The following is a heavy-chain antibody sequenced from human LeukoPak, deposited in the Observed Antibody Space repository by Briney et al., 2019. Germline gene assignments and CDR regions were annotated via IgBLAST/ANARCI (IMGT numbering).Heavy chain of an antibody. CDR1: GGSFSGYY. CDR3: ARRGTIFGPESL. D-gene: IGHD3-3*01. Sequence: SETLSLTCAVYGGSFSGYYWSWIRQPPGKGLEWIGEINHSGSTNYNPSLKSRVTISVDRSKNQFSLKLSSVTAADTAVYYCARRGTIFGPESLWGRGTLVTVSS. CDR2: INHSGST. J-gene: IGHJ2*01. V-gene: IGHV4-34*01.